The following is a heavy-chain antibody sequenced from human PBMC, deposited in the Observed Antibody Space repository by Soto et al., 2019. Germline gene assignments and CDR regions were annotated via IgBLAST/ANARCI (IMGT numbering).Heavy chain of an antibody. Sequence: ASVKVSCKASGYTFSGYYMHWVRQAPGQGLEWMGWINPNSGGTNYAQKFQGRVTMTRDTSISTAYLELSRLRSDDTAVYYCARGRDIVLMVYAITGVGWFDPWGQGTLVTVSS. D-gene: IGHD2-8*01. CDR3: ARGRDIVLMVYAITGVGWFDP. J-gene: IGHJ5*02. V-gene: IGHV1-2*02. CDR1: GYTFSGYY. CDR2: INPNSGGT.